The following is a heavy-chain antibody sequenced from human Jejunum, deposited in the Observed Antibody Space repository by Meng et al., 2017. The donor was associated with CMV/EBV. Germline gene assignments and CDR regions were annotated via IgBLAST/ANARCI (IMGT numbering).Heavy chain of an antibody. CDR2: IYYSGTT. Sequence: LTCTSSGDAITNYYWGWIRQPPEKGLEWIGYIYYSGTTNYSPSLKSRVTMSVDTSKSQFSLRLNSLTTADTAVYYCARGRTSHFDYWGEGTLVTVSS. J-gene: IGHJ4*02. CDR3: ARGRTSHFDY. D-gene: IGHD2-2*01. CDR1: GDAITNYY. V-gene: IGHV4-59*01.